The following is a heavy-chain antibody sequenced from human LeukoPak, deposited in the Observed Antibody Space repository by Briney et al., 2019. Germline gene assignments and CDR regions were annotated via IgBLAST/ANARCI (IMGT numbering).Heavy chain of an antibody. CDR1: GFTFTTHD. D-gene: IGHD6-13*01. Sequence: GASVKVSCKASGFTFTTHDYNWVRQATGQGLEWMGWMNPNSGNTGYAQRFQGRVTMTRDTSVTTVYMELSSLTSDDTAVYYCVRDARAAAAADDAFDIWGQGTMVTVSS. J-gene: IGHJ3*02. CDR2: MNPNSGNT. V-gene: IGHV1-8*01. CDR3: VRDARAAAAADDAFDI.